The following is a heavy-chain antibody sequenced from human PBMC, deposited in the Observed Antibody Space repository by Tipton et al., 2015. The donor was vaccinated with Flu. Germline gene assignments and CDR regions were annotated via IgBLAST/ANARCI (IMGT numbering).Heavy chain of an antibody. D-gene: IGHD3-22*01. CDR3: AKGGIDQDDSSEYQN. Sequence: SLRLSCAASGFPFSAYAMAWFRQAPGKGLEWLSSIIASGGRASYANSVKGRSTMSRDNSKNTVSLQVERLRAEDTAIYYCAKGGIDQDDSSEYQNWGLGTLVIVSS. CDR2: IIASGGRA. J-gene: IGHJ4*02. V-gene: IGHV3-23*01. CDR1: GFPFSAYA.